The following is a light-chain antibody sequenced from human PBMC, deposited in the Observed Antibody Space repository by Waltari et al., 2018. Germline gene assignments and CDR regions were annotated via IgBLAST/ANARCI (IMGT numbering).Light chain of an antibody. Sequence: DIHMTQSPSSLSASVGDRVTITCRASQSISNYLNWYQQKPEKAPKLLIYAASSLQSGVPSRFSGSGSGTDFTLTISSLQPEDFATYYCQQSYSTPRLTFGGGTKVEIK. CDR2: AAS. CDR1: QSISNY. CDR3: QQSYSTPRLT. J-gene: IGKJ4*01. V-gene: IGKV1-39*01.